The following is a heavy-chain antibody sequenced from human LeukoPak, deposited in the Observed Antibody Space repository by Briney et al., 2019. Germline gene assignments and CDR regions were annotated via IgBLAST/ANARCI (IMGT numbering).Heavy chain of an antibody. J-gene: IGHJ6*03. Sequence: SETPSLTCTVPGDSISDDYYTWLRQPAGKGLEWIGRIHSGGTTNYNPSLMSRVTLSIDKSKKHISLRLTSVTAADTALYYCARDNGSGYTKGYEHYYYYLDVWGKGTTVTVSS. D-gene: IGHD1-26*01. CDR3: ARDNGSGYTKGYEHYYYYLDV. CDR2: IHSGGTT. V-gene: IGHV4-4*07. CDR1: GDSISDDY.